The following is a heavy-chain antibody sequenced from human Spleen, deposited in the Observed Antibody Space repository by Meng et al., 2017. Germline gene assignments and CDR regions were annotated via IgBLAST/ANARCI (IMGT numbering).Heavy chain of an antibody. D-gene: IGHD3-22*01. Sequence: GGSLRLSCKASGYTFTSYWIAWVRQMPGKGLEWMGIIDPGYSDTRYSPSFQGQVTISADKSINTAYLQWRSLKASDTAIFYCARMYYFDSGGYYPFDYWGQGTLVTVSS. V-gene: IGHV5-51*01. CDR2: IDPGYSDT. J-gene: IGHJ4*02. CDR3: ARMYYFDSGGYYPFDY. CDR1: GYTFTSYW.